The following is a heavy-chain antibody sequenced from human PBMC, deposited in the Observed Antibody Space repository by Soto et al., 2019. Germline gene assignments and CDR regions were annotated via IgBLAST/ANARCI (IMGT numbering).Heavy chain of an antibody. CDR3: AREGCSSTRCYSDPYYGMDV. Sequence: QVQLVQSGAEVKKPGSSVKVSCKASGGTFSSYAISWVRQAPGQGLEWMGGIIPIFGTANYAQKFQGRVTITADESTSTGYMEVSSLRSEDTAVYYCAREGCSSTRCYSDPYYGMDVWGQGTTVTVSS. CDR2: IIPIFGTA. D-gene: IGHD2-2*02. CDR1: GGTFSSYA. V-gene: IGHV1-69*01. J-gene: IGHJ6*02.